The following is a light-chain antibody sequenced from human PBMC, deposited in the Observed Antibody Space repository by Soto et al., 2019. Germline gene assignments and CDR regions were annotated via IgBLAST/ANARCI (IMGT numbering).Light chain of an antibody. CDR3: QQYNNSPPFT. J-gene: IGKJ3*01. CDR1: QGVGSD. V-gene: IGKV3-15*01. Sequence: EIVMTQSPVTLSASPGERVTLSCRASQGVGSDVAWYQQKPGQAPGLLIYGASIREVGVPARFSGSGSGTEFTLTISSLQSEDFAVYYCQQYNNSPPFTYGPGTIVDIK. CDR2: GAS.